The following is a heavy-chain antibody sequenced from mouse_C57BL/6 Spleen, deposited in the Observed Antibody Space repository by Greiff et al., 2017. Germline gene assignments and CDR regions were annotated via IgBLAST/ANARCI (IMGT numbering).Heavy chain of an antibody. V-gene: IGHV1-80*01. CDR3: ARDYYGSPYYFDY. J-gene: IGHJ2*01. CDR2: IYPGDGDT. Sequence: QVQLQQSGAELVKPGASVKISCKASGYAFSSYWMNWVKQRPGKGLEWIGQIYPGDGDTNYNGKFKGKATLTADKSSRTAYMQLISLTSEDSAVYFCARDYYGSPYYFDYWGQGTTLTVSS. CDR1: GYAFSSYW. D-gene: IGHD1-1*01.